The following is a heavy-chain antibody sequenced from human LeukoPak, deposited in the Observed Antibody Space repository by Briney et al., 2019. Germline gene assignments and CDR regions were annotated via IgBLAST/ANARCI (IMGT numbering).Heavy chain of an antibody. V-gene: IGHV1-24*01. CDR2: FDPEDGET. J-gene: IGHJ3*02. D-gene: IGHD6-13*01. CDR1: GYTLTELS. Sequence: GASVKVSCKVSGYTLTELSMHWVRQAPGKGLEWMGGFDPEDGETIYAQKFQGRVTMTEDASTDTAYMELSSLRSEDTAVYYCATPSQLVDDAFDIWGQGTMVTVSS. CDR3: ATPSQLVDDAFDI.